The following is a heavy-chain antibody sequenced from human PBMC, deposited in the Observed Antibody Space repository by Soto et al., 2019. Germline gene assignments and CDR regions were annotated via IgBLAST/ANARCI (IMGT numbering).Heavy chain of an antibody. CDR1: GFSFRNSW. CDR2: ISDYCRV. D-gene: IGHD1-1*01. J-gene: IGHJ4*02. Sequence: EVQLVESGGGLVQSGGSLRLTCAASGFSFRNSWMHWVRQAPGKGLVWVSRISDYCRVNYADSVEGRCTISRDDAKSELYHQMSSVRPEDKAVYYGARGGLEPFDYLGQGALVTVSS. CDR3: ARGGLEPFDY. V-gene: IGHV3-74*01.